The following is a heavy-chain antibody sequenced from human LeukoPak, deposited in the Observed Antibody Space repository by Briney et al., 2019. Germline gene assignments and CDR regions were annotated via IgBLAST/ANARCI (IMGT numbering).Heavy chain of an antibody. CDR3: ATDYYGSGSYHY. CDR1: GFTFSSYG. J-gene: IGHJ4*02. Sequence: SGGSLRLSCAASGFTFSSYGMHWVRQAPGKGLEWVAFIRYDGSNYYYADSVKGRFTISRDNSKNTLYLQMNSLRAEDTAVYYCATDYYGSGSYHYWGQGTLVTVSS. D-gene: IGHD3-10*01. CDR2: IRYDGSNY. V-gene: IGHV3-30*02.